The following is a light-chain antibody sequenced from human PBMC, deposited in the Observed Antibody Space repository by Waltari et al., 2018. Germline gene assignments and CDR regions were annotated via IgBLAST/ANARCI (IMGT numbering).Light chain of an antibody. CDR1: RSVTNN. CDR2: GAS. CDR3: HQYDNWYT. V-gene: IGKV3D-15*01. J-gene: IGKJ2*01. Sequence: EIVMTQSPATLSVSPGERATLSCRASRSVTNNLAWYQQKPGRAPRLLIYGASTRATGIPARFSGSGSGTEFTLTISSLQSEDFAVYYCHQYDNWYTFGQGTKLEIK.